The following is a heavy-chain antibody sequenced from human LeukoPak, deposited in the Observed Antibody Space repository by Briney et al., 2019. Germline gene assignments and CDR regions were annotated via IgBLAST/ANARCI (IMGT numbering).Heavy chain of an antibody. Sequence: GESLRLSCAASGFIFSDYVMIWVRQAPGKGLEWVSGITASGDRTYYADSVKGRFTISRDNAKNSLYLQMNSLRAEDTAVYYCAELGITMIGGVWGKGTTVTISS. V-gene: IGHV3-69-1*02. CDR2: ITASGDRT. CDR3: AELGITMIGGV. D-gene: IGHD3-10*02. CDR1: GFIFSDYV. J-gene: IGHJ6*04.